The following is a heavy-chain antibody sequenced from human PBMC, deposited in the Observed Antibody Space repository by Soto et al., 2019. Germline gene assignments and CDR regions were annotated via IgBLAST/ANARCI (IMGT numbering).Heavy chain of an antibody. CDR3: VKVGANYDFWSGYSIPNYYYYGMDV. D-gene: IGHD3-3*01. J-gene: IGHJ6*02. CDR1: GFTFSSYA. V-gene: IGHV3-64D*08. CDR2: ISSNGGST. Sequence: GGSLRLSCSASGFTFSSYAMHWVRQAPGKGLEYVSAISSNGGSTYYADSVKGRFTISRDNSKNTLYLQMSSLRAEDTAVYYCVKVGANYDFWSGYSIPNYYYYGMDVWGQGTTVTVSS.